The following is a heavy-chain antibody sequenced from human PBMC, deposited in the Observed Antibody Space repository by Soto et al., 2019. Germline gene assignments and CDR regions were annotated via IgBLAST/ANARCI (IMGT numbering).Heavy chain of an antibody. V-gene: IGHV1-8*01. D-gene: IGHD2-15*01. CDR1: ENTFTNYD. Sequence: QAQLEQSGAEVKEPGASVKVSCKASENTFTNYDIIWVRQAPGQGLEWMGWLNPNNGNTGYAPKFRGRVTMTRDPSKRTAFMEMSSLRAEDTAVYYCSRSEGGDYMEVWGKGTTVTVSS. J-gene: IGHJ6*03. CDR2: LNPNNGNT. CDR3: SRSEGGDYMEV.